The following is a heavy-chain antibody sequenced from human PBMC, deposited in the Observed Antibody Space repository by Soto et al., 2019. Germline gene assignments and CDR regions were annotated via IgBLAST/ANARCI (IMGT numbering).Heavy chain of an antibody. D-gene: IGHD2-21*02. CDR3: AHSRCGGDCLRSYSSHYYYGMDV. Sequence: QITLKESGPSLVKPTQTLTLTCTFSGFSLSTGGVGVGWIRQPPGKALEWLALIYWDDDKRYSPSLKCRLTVTKDTSKNHVVLTMPNLDPVDTATYYCAHSRCGGDCLRSYSSHYYYGMDVWGPGTTVTVSS. CDR2: IYWDDDK. V-gene: IGHV2-5*02. CDR1: GFSLSTGGVG. J-gene: IGHJ6*02.